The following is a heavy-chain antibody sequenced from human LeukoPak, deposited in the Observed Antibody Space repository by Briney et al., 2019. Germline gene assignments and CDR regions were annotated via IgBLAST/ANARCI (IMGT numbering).Heavy chain of an antibody. CDR3: ARVGPVAGTGLAGERY. Sequence: ASVKVSCKASGYTFTSYGISWVRQAPGQGLEWMVWISAYNGNTNYAQKLQGRVTMTTDTSTSTAYMELRSLRSDDTAVYYCARVGPVAGTGLAGERYWGQGTLVTVSS. J-gene: IGHJ4*02. CDR1: GYTFTSYG. V-gene: IGHV1-18*01. D-gene: IGHD6-19*01. CDR2: ISAYNGNT.